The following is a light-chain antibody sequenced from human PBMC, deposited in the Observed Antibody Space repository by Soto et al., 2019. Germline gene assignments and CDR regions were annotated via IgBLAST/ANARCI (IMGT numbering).Light chain of an antibody. CDR3: QQYGSSP. J-gene: IGKJ3*01. Sequence: EIVMTHSPATLTVSPGQGATLSCRASQSVSIHLAWYQQKPGQAPRLLIYDTSTRATGIPARFSGSGSGTDFTLTISRLEPEDFAVYYCQQYGSSPFGPGTKVDIK. CDR1: QSVSIH. V-gene: IGKV3-20*01. CDR2: DTS.